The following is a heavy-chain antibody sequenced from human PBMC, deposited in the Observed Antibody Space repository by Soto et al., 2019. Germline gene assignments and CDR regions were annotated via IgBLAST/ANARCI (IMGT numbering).Heavy chain of an antibody. CDR3: VRGHRLVGDVTPFDY. CDR1: GFTFSTYG. D-gene: IGHD2-15*01. V-gene: IGHV3-33*01. Sequence: QVHLVESGGGVVQPGRSLRLSCAASGFTFSTYGMHWVRQAPGKGLEWVALIWNHGREDSYADSVKGRFTISRDNSKNTLYLQMNSLRADDAAVYYCVRGHRLVGDVTPFDYWGQGTLVTVSS. J-gene: IGHJ4*02. CDR2: IWNHGRED.